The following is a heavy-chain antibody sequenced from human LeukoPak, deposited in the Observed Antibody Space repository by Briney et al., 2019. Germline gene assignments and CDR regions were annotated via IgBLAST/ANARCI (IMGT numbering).Heavy chain of an antibody. CDR1: GFTFSSYA. D-gene: IGHD6-13*01. CDR2: ISGSGGST. J-gene: IGHJ4*02. V-gene: IGHV3-23*01. CDR3: AKSLPATGTDY. Sequence: GGSLRLSCAASGFTFSSYAMSWVRQAPGKGLEWVSTISGSGGSTKYADSVKGRFTISRDNSKNTLYLQMNSLRADDTALYYCAKSLPATGTDYWGQGTLVTVSS.